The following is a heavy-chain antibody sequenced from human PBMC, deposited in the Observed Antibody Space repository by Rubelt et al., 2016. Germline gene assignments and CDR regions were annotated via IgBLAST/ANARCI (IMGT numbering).Heavy chain of an antibody. J-gene: IGHJ4*02. D-gene: IGHD3-16*01. CDR3: ARDLMGDYLDY. CDR1: GFTFSSYG. Sequence: GGSLRLSCAASGFTFSSYGMHWVRQAPGKGLEWVAVIWYDGSNKYYADSVKGRFTISRDNSKNTLYLQMNSMRAEDTAGYYCARDLMGDYLDYWGQGTLVTVSS. CDR2: IWYDGSNK. V-gene: IGHV3-33*01.